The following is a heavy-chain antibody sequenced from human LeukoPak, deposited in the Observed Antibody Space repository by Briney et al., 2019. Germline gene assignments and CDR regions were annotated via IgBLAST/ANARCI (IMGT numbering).Heavy chain of an antibody. CDR1: GFTVSSNY. Sequence: PGGSLRLSCAASGFTVSSNYMGWVRQAPGKGLEWVSVIYSGGSTYYADSVKGRFTISRDNSKNTLYLQMNSLRAEDTAVYYCVRALMGTSDHWGQGSLVTVSS. J-gene: IGHJ4*02. CDR3: VRALMGTSDH. D-gene: IGHD7-27*01. CDR2: IYSGGST. V-gene: IGHV3-66*01.